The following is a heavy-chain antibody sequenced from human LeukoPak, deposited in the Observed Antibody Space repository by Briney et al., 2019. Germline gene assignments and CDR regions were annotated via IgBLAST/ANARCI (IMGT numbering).Heavy chain of an antibody. D-gene: IGHD3-10*01. V-gene: IGHV3-23*01. CDR1: GFTFSNSG. J-gene: IGHJ4*02. CDR2: ISTDAGET. CDR3: AKGSGNGYGSGPFDY. Sequence: PGGSLRPSCAASGFTFSNSGMSWVRQAPGKGLEWVSAISTDAGETHYADSVKGRFTISRDNCKNTVSLQMSSLRAEDTALYYCAKGSGNGYGSGPFDYWGQGTLVTVSS.